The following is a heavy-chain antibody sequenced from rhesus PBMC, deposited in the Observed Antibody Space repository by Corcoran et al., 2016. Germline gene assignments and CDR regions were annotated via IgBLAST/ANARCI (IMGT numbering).Heavy chain of an antibody. V-gene: IGHV5-20*02. D-gene: IGHD4-29*01. J-gene: IGHJ5-1*01. CDR3: AKYYGSSLVNRFDV. Sequence: EVQLVQSGAEVKRPGESLKISCKTSGYSFTSYWISWVLQLPGKGLEGMGAIYPIDSDTIYSPSFQGQVTISADKSISTADLQWSSLKASDTATYYCAKYYGSSLVNRFDVWGPGVLVTVSS. CDR1: GYSFTSYW. CDR2: IYPIDSDT.